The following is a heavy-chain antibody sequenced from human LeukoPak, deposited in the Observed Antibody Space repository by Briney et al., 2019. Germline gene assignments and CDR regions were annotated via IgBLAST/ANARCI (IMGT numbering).Heavy chain of an antibody. CDR2: IRSKANSYAT. D-gene: IGHD2/OR15-2a*01. CDR1: GFTFSGSA. Sequence: GGSLKLSCAASGFTFSGSAMHWVRQASGKGLEWVGRIRSKANSYATAYAALVKGRFTISRDDSKNTAYLQMNSLKTEDTAVYYCTRHFYFDPWGQGTLVTVSS. V-gene: IGHV3-73*01. J-gene: IGHJ5*02. CDR3: TRHFYFDP.